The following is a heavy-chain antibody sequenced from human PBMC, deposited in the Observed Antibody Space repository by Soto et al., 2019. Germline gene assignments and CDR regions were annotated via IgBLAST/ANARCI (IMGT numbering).Heavy chain of an antibody. V-gene: IGHV1-3*05. D-gene: IGHD3-22*01. CDR2: INAGNGNT. J-gene: IGHJ4*02. Sequence: QVQLVQSGAEEKKPGASVKVSGKASGYSFTSYAIHWMRQAPGQRLEWMGWINAGNGNTKVPQKLQGRVTFTRDTSASTVYMEVSSLRSEDTAVYYCARAAYYYESSGYYPGDYWGQGTLVTVSS. CDR3: ARAAYYYESSGYYPGDY. CDR1: GYSFTSYA.